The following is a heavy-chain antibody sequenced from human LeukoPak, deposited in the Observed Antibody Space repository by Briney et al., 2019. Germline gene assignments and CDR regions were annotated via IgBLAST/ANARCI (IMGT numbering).Heavy chain of an antibody. Sequence: SETLSLTCTVSGGSISSGDYYWSWIRQPPGKGLEWIGDIYYSGSTYYNPSLKSRVTISVDTSKNQFSLRLSSVTAADTAVYFCARLKMGAYFDLWGRGTLVTVSS. D-gene: IGHD3-16*01. V-gene: IGHV4-30-4*01. J-gene: IGHJ2*01. CDR1: GGSISSGDYY. CDR2: IYYSGST. CDR3: ARLKMGAYFDL.